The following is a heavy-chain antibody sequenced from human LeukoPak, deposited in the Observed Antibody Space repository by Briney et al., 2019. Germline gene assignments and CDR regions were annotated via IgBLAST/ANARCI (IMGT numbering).Heavy chain of an antibody. J-gene: IGHJ4*02. Sequence: GGSLRLSCAASGFTVSSNYMSWVRQAPGKGLEWVSFIYSGSSTYYADSVKGRFTISRDNSKNTVYLQINSLRAEDTAVYYCAKVDYNSGSFFDYWGQGTLVTVSS. V-gene: IGHV3-53*01. D-gene: IGHD3-10*01. CDR1: GFTVSSNY. CDR3: AKVDYNSGSFFDY. CDR2: IYSGSST.